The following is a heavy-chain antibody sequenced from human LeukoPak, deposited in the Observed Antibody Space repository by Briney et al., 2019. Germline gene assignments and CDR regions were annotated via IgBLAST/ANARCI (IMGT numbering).Heavy chain of an antibody. Sequence: SETLSLTCTVSGGSISSSYYWGWIRQPPEKGPEWIGAIFYNGDTYYNPSLKSRVAISVDTSRNQFSLKLTSVTATDTAVYYCARADRDNYYYYYMDVWGKGTTVTVS. J-gene: IGHJ6*03. D-gene: IGHD3-22*01. CDR1: GGSISSSYY. CDR2: IFYNGDT. CDR3: ARADRDNYYYYYMDV. V-gene: IGHV4-39*07.